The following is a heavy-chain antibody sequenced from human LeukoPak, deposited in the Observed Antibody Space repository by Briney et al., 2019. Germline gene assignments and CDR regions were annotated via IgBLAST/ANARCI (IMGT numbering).Heavy chain of an antibody. CDR3: ARNYDSSGYSSYYFDY. CDR1: GGSFSGYY. CDR2: IYTSGST. D-gene: IGHD3-22*01. Sequence: PSETLSLTCAVYGGSFSGYYWSWIRQPAGKGLEWIGRIYTSGSTNYNPSLKSRVTMSVDTSKNQFSLKLSSVTAADTAVYYCARNYDSSGYSSYYFDYWGQGTLVTVSS. J-gene: IGHJ4*02. V-gene: IGHV4-59*10.